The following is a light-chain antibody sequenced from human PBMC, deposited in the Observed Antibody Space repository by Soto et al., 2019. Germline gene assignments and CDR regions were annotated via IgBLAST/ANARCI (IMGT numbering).Light chain of an antibody. J-gene: IGKJ4*01. Sequence: EIVLTQSPATLSLSPGERATLSCRVSQSVSSYLAWYQQKPGQAPRLLIYDASNRATGIPARFSGSGSGTDFTLTISSLEPEDFAVYYCQQRSNWPPATFDGGTKVEIK. V-gene: IGKV3-11*01. CDR3: QQRSNWPPAT. CDR1: QSVSSY. CDR2: DAS.